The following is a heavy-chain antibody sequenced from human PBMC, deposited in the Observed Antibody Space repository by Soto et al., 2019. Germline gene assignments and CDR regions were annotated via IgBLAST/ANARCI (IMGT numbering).Heavy chain of an antibody. CDR1: GGSISSSNW. J-gene: IGHJ5*02. CDR3: ARLERESSSSWGQDWFDP. V-gene: IGHV4-4*02. CDR2: IYHSGST. Sequence: QVQLQESGPGLVKPSGTLSLTCAVSGGSISSSNWWSWVRQPPGKGLEWIGEIYHSGSTNYNPSLKSRVTISVDKSKNQFSLKLSSVTAADTAVYYCARLERESSSSWGQDWFDPWGQGTLVTVSS. D-gene: IGHD6-6*01.